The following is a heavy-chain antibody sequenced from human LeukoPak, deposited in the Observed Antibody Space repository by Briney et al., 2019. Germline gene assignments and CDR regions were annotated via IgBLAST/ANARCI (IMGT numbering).Heavy chain of an antibody. J-gene: IGHJ4*02. V-gene: IGHV3-7*01. Sequence: GGSLRLSCAASGFTFSSYWMSWVRQAPGKGLEWVANINQDGTEKNYVDSVKGRFTISRDNAKNSLSLQMNSLRAEDTALYYCARDPEEWPVPIDCWGQGTLVTVSS. CDR2: INQDGTEK. CDR1: GFTFSSYW. CDR3: ARDPEEWPVPIDC. D-gene: IGHD6-19*01.